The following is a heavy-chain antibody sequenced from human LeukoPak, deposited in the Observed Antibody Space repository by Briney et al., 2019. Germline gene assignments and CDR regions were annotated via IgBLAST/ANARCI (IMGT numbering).Heavy chain of an antibody. CDR3: TPSIAVAGSLDY. J-gene: IGHJ4*02. Sequence: GGSLRLSCAASGFTFSNVWMSWVRQAPGKGLEWVGRIKSKTDGGTTDYAAPVKGRFTISRDDSKNTLNLQMNSLKTEDTAVYYCTPSIAVAGSLDYWGQGTLVTVSS. CDR2: IKSKTDGGTT. CDR1: GFTFSNVW. D-gene: IGHD6-19*01. V-gene: IGHV3-15*01.